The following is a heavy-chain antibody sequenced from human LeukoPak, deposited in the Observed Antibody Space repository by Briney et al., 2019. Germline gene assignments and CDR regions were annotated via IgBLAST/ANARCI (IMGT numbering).Heavy chain of an antibody. CDR2: ISRSGSNT. D-gene: IGHD3-22*01. CDR3: ATHPYDSSGYYYV. Sequence: GGSLRLSCAASGFTFSTYAMSWVRQAPGKGLEWVSAISRSGSNTYYADSVKGRFTSSRDNSKNTLYLQMNSLRAEDTAVYYCATHPYDSSGYYYVWGQGTLVTVSS. J-gene: IGHJ4*02. CDR1: GFTFSTYA. V-gene: IGHV3-23*01.